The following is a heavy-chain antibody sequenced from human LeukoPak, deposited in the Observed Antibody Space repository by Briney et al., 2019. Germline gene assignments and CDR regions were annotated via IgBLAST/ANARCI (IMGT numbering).Heavy chain of an antibody. CDR2: ISSNGGST. V-gene: IGHV3-64*01. J-gene: IGHJ6*03. D-gene: IGHD3-16*01. CDR1: GFTFSSYA. Sequence: GGSLRLSCAASGFTFSSYAMHWVRQAPGKGLEYVSAISSNGGSTYYANSVKGRFTISRDNSKNTLYLQMGSLRAEDMAVYYCARDPFPTITFGGAYYMDVWGKGTTVTVSS. CDR3: ARDPFPTITFGGAYYMDV.